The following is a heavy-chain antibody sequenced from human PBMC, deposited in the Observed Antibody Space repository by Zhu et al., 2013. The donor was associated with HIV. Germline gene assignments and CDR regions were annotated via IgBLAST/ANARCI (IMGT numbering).Heavy chain of an antibody. J-gene: IGHJ6*03. D-gene: IGHD6-19*01. CDR1: GGSFSGYY. V-gene: IGHV4-34*01. CDR2: INHSGNT. CDR3: ARGLIAVAATYYYYMDV. Sequence: QVQLQQWGAGLLKPSETLSLTCAVYGGSFSGYYWSWIRQPPGKGLEWIGEINHSGNTNYNPSLKSRVTISVDTSKNQFSLKLSSVTAADTAVYYCARGLIAVAATYYYYMDVWGQRGPRVTVSS.